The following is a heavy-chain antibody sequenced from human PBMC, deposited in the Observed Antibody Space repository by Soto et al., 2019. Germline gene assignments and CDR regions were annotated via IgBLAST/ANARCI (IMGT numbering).Heavy chain of an antibody. J-gene: IGHJ6*04. CDR3: ARDDVLCDGGRCYGVPLDV. V-gene: IGHV3-66*01. CDR1: GFTVSSKY. D-gene: IGHD2-15*01. CDR2: IQSGGTT. Sequence: EVQLVESGGALVQPGGSLRLSCAASGFTVSSKYMSWVRQAPGKGLEWVSLIQSGGTTYYADYVKGRFTISRDTSENTLHLRMDSLRAEETAVYYCARDDVLCDGGRCYGVPLDVWGKWTTVTVSS.